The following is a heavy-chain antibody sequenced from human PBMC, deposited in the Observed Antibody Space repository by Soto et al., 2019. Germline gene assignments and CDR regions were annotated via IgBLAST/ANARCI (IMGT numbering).Heavy chain of an antibody. D-gene: IGHD3-10*01. J-gene: IGHJ4*02. CDR2: INYDGSST. Sequence: GVSLRLSCPASGFPFSSHWMHWVRPAPGKGLVWVSRINYDGSSTDYADSVKGRFTISRDNAKNTLYLQMNTLTAEDTAVYYCTRGPRTTSVGTGDYWGQGTLVTVS. V-gene: IGHV3-74*01. CDR3: TRGPRTTSVGTGDY. CDR1: GFPFSSHW.